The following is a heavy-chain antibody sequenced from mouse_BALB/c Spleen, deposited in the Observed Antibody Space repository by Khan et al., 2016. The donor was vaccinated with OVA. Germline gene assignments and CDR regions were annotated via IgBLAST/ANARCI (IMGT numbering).Heavy chain of an antibody. CDR2: IGPGSSNT. V-gene: IGHV1S41*01. CDR1: GYTFTSYW. Sequence: DLVKPGTSVKLYCKASGYTFTSYWINWIKQRPGQGLEWIGRIGPGSSNTYYNEMFKGKAALTVDTSSSTAYIQLSLSSEDSAVYFCARENYYGRSCYAMDYWGQGTLVTVSS. D-gene: IGHD1-1*01. CDR3: ARENYYGRSCYAMDY. J-gene: IGHJ4*01.